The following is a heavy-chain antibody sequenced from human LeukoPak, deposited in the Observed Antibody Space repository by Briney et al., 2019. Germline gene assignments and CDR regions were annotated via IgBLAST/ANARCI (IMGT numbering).Heavy chain of an antibody. CDR2: IYTSGST. D-gene: IGHD6-13*01. J-gene: IGHJ4*02. Sequence: SETLSLTCTVSGGSISSYYWSWIRQPAGKGLEWIGRIYTSGSTNYNLSLKSRVTISVDTSKNQFSLKLSSVTAADTAVYYCARGRYDSSWSRFDYWGQGTLVTVSS. CDR3: ARGRYDSSWSRFDY. V-gene: IGHV4-4*07. CDR1: GGSISSYY.